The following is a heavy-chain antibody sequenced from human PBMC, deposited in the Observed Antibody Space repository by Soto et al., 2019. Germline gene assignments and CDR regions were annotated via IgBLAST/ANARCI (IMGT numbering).Heavy chain of an antibody. CDR3: ARDMGSAMTTRIFDH. Sequence: QVLVQESGPGLVKPSQTLTLSCTVSGGSVDSGNHYWNWIRQPPGKGLEWIGYIYYGESTYYNPSLKSRATISVDTSQSRFSLRLTSVTAPDTAVYYCARDMGSAMTTRIFDHWGQGTLVTVSS. D-gene: IGHD4-17*01. J-gene: IGHJ4*02. V-gene: IGHV4-30-4*01. CDR1: GGSVDSGNHY. CDR2: IYYGEST.